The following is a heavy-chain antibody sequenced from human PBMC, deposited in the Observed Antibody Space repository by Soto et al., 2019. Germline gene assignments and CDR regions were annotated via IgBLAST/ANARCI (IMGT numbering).Heavy chain of an antibody. CDR2: INHSGST. J-gene: IGHJ5*02. CDR3: ARVGSPYYSDSSGYPTWFDP. D-gene: IGHD3-22*01. CDR1: GGSFGGYY. V-gene: IGHV4-34*01. Sequence: SETLSLTCAVDGGSFGGYYGSWIRPPPGKGLEWIGEINHSGSTNYNPSLKSRVTISVDTSKNQFSLKLSSVTAADTAVYYCARVGSPYYSDSSGYPTWFDPWGQGTLVNV.